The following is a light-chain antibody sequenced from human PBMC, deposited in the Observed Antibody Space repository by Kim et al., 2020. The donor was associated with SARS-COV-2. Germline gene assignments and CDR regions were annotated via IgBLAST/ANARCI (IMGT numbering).Light chain of an antibody. CDR2: SNN. CDR1: SSNIGSNT. J-gene: IGLJ2*01. Sequence: QSVLTQTPSASGTPGQRVTISCSGSSSNIGSNTVNWYQQLPGTAPKLLIYSNNQRPSGVPDRFSGSKSGTSASLAISGLQSEDEADYYCAAWDDSLNGDVVFGGGTQLTV. V-gene: IGLV1-44*01. CDR3: AAWDDSLNGDVV.